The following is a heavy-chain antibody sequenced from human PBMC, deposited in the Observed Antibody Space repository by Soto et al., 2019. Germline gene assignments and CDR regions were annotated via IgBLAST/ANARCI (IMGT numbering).Heavy chain of an antibody. CDR1: GYTFTSYG. CDR2: ISGYSGNT. CDR3: AREGGYSYEYYFDY. J-gene: IGHJ4*02. V-gene: IGHV1-18*01. Sequence: QVQLVQSGAEVKKPVASVKVSCKASGYTFTSYGINWVRQAPGQGLEWMGWISGYSGNTNYAQKLRGRVTMTTDTSTSTAYMELRSLRSDDTAVYYCAREGGYSYEYYFDYWGQGTLVTVSS. D-gene: IGHD5-18*01.